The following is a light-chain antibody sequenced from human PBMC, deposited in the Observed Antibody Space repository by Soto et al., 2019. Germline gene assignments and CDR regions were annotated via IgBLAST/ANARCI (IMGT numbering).Light chain of an antibody. CDR2: AAS. CDR3: LQHTGYPIT. V-gene: IGKV1-17*01. CDR1: QDISND. J-gene: IGKJ5*01. Sequence: DVQMTQSPSSLSAPVGDTVTITCRASQDISNDLGWFQQKPGKAPKRLIYAASTLQSGVPSRFSGSGSGTEFTLTISGLQPEDFATYYCLQHTGYPITFGQGTRLEIK.